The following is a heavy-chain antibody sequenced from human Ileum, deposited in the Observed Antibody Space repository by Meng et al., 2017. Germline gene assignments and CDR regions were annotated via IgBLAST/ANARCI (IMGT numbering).Heavy chain of an antibody. D-gene: IGHD5-12*01. J-gene: IGHJ4*02. CDR3: ARVVCPGDRGCRYGGYENFDY. CDR1: GYTFTSYG. V-gene: IGHV1-18*01. Sequence: ASVKVSCKASGYTFTSYGISWVRQAPGQGLEWMGWISGYNGKTEYGQKIQGRVTMTADPFTDTAYMDLRSLRSDDTAVYYCARVVCPGDRGCRYGGYENFDYWGQGTLVTVSS. CDR2: ISGYNGKT.